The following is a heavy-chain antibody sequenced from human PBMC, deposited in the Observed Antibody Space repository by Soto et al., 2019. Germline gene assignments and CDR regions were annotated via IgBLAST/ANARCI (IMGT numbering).Heavy chain of an antibody. D-gene: IGHD1-1*01. CDR2: IVNDGSET. CDR3: ARDDAFQNENGFDI. J-gene: IGHJ3*02. V-gene: IGHV3-33*01. Sequence: QVQLVESGGGVVQRGRSLRLYCAESGFTFSKYGFHWVRQAPGKGLEWVAVIVNDGSETYHAEYVEGRFSISRDNSKDTLFLQTNNIKDEDTAVYYCARDDAFQNENGFDIWGQGTMVTVSS. CDR1: GFTFSKYG.